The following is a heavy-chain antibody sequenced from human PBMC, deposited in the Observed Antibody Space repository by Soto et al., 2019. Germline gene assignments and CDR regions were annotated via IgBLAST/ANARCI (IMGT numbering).Heavy chain of an antibody. CDR3: ARDLIAVRPGWFDP. D-gene: IGHD6-6*01. V-gene: IGHV1-18*01. CDR1: GYTFSSYG. J-gene: IGHJ5*02. CDR2: ISAYNGNT. Sequence: ASVKVSCKASGYTFSSYGIIWVRQAPGQGLEWMGWISAYNGNTNYAQKFQGRVTMTTDTSTSTAYMELRSLTSDDTAVYYCARDLIAVRPGWFDPWGQGTLVTVSS.